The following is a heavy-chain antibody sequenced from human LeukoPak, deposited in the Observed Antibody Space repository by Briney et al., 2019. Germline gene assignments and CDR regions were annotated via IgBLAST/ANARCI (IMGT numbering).Heavy chain of an antibody. J-gene: IGHJ4*02. D-gene: IGHD6-19*01. CDR2: IRDDGSNK. CDR3: AKGRGWYFDY. V-gene: IGHV3-30*02. Sequence: GGSLRLSCAASGFTFSSCGMHWVRQAPGKGLEWVAFIRDDGSNKYYADSVKGRFTISRDNSRNTLYLQMNSLRAEDTAVYYCAKGRGWYFDYWGQGTLVTVSS. CDR1: GFTFSSCG.